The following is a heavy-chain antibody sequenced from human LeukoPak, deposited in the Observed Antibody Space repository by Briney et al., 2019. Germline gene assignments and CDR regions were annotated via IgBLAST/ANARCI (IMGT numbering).Heavy chain of an antibody. CDR3: TRYSGYDYYYYYYMDV. J-gene: IGHJ6*03. CDR1: GFTFSGSA. V-gene: IGHV3-73*01. D-gene: IGHD5-12*01. CDR2: IRSKANSYAT. Sequence: GGSLKLSCAASGFTFSGSAMHWVRQASGKGLEWVGRIRSKANSYATAYAASVKGRFTISRDDSKNTAHLQMNSLKTEDTAVYYCTRYSGYDYYYYYYMDVWGKGTTVTVSS.